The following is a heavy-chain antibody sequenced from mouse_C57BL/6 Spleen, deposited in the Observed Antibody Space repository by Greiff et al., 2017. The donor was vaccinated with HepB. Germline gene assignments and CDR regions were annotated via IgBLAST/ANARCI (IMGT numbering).Heavy chain of an antibody. V-gene: IGHV1-64*01. CDR3: GRGDYSFYFDY. D-gene: IGHD2-4*01. CDR1: GYTFTSYW. CDR2: IHPNSGST. J-gene: IGHJ2*01. Sequence: QVQLQQPGAELVKPGASVKLSCKASGYTFTSYWMHWVKQRPGQGLEWIGMIHPNSGSTNYNEKFKSKATLTVDKSSSKAYMQLSSLTSEDAAVYYCGRGDYSFYFDYWGQGTTVTVSS.